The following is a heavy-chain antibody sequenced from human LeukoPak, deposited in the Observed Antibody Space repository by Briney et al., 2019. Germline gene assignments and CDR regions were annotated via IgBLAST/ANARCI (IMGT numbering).Heavy chain of an antibody. D-gene: IGHD1-20*01. CDR2: FYYSGST. Sequence: SETLSLTCAVYGGSFSGYYWSWIRQPPGKGLEWIGYFYYSGSTNYNPSLKSRVTISVDTSKNQFTLKLSSVTAADTAVYYCARLGGIVPNNYYFDYWGQGTLVTVSS. J-gene: IGHJ4*02. CDR1: GGSFSGYY. V-gene: IGHV4-59*08. CDR3: ARLGGIVPNNYYFDY.